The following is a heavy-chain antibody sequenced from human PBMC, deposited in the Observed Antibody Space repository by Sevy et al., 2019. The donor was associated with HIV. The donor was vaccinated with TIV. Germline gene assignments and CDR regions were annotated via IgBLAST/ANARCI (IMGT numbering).Heavy chain of an antibody. J-gene: IGHJ6*02. Sequence: ASVKVSCKASGYTFTDYFMHWVRQAPGQGLEWMGWINLNSGGTNYAQKFQGRVTMTRDTPISTAYMRVTRLTSDDTAIYYGARDGRYWDNTRCYLGYYGMDVWGQGTTVTVSS. CDR2: INLNSGGT. CDR1: GYTFTDYF. D-gene: IGHD2-2*01. CDR3: ARDGRYWDNTRCYLGYYGMDV. V-gene: IGHV1-2*02.